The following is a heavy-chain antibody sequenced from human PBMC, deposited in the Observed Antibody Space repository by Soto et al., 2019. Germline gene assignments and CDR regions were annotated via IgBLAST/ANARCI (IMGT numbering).Heavy chain of an antibody. Sequence: GGSLRLSCAASGFTFSSYSMNWVRQAPGKGLEWVSYISSSSSTIYYADSVKGRFTISRDNAKNTLYLQMNSLRAEDTAVYYCARDLQDIVVVVAARSYYYYGMDVWGQGSTVTVSS. J-gene: IGHJ6*02. CDR2: ISSSSSTI. CDR1: GFTFSSYS. V-gene: IGHV3-48*01. D-gene: IGHD2-15*01. CDR3: ARDLQDIVVVVAARSYYYYGMDV.